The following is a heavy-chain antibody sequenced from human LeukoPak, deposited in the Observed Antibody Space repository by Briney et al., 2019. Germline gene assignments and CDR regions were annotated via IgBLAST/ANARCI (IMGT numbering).Heavy chain of an antibody. CDR3: AREDLNTILGAFDI. D-gene: IGHD2/OR15-2a*01. CDR2: INPNSGGT. J-gene: IGHJ3*02. Sequence: GASVKVSCKASGYTFTGYYMHWVRQAPGQGLEWMGRINPNSGGTNYAQKFQARVTMTRDTSISTAYMELSTLRSDDTAVYYCAREDLNTILGAFDIWGQGTMVTVSS. V-gene: IGHV1-2*06. CDR1: GYTFTGYY.